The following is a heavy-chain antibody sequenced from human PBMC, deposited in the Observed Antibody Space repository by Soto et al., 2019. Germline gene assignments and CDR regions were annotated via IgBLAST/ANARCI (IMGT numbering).Heavy chain of an antibody. CDR2: IIPIFGTA. D-gene: IGHD2-2*01. Sequence: QVQLVQSGAEVKKPGSSVKVSCKAAGGTFSSNAISWVRQAPGQGLEWMGGIIPIFGTANYAQKFQGRVTITADKSTSTAYMELSSLRSEDTAVYYCARNKGGVVVPAAVSSYYYYGMDVWGQGTAVTVSS. V-gene: IGHV1-69*06. CDR1: GGTFSSNA. J-gene: IGHJ6*02. CDR3: ARNKGGVVVPAAVSSYYYYGMDV.